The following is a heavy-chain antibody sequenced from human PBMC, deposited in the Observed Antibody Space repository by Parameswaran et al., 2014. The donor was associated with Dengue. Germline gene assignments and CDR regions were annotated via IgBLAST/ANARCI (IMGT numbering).Heavy chain of an antibody. CDR2: ISSSGSPT. V-gene: IGHV3-48*03. CDR3: ARDPPTYYGDYDEAYYYAMDV. Sequence: VRQAPGKGLEWVSYISSSGSPTYYADSVKGRFTISRDNAKNSLYLQMNSLRAEDTAVYYCARDPPTYYGDYDEAYYYAMDVWGQGTTVTVSS. J-gene: IGHJ6*02. D-gene: IGHD4-17*01.